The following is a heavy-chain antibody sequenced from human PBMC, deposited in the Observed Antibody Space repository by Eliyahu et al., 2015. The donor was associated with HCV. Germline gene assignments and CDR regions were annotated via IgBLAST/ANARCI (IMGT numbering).Heavy chain of an antibody. CDR3: ARSPNWNDVHNWFDP. CDR1: GGSISSSSYY. Sequence: QLQLQESGPGLVKLSETLSLTCTVSGGSISSSSYYWGWIRQPPGKGLEWIGGIYYSGSTYYNPSLKSRVTISVDTSKNQFSLKLSSVTAADTAVYYCARSPNWNDVHNWFDPWGQGTLVTVSS. D-gene: IGHD1-20*01. CDR2: IYYSGST. V-gene: IGHV4-39*01. J-gene: IGHJ5*02.